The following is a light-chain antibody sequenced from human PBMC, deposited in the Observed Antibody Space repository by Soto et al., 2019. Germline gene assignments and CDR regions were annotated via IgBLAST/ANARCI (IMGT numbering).Light chain of an antibody. CDR1: QSISSSY. Sequence: EIVLTQSPGTLSLSPGKRATLSCRASQSISSSYLAWYQQRPGQAPRLLIYGASSRATGIPDRFSGSGSGTEFTLTISRLEPEDFAVYYCQQYGSSPTFGGGTKVDI. J-gene: IGKJ4*01. V-gene: IGKV3-20*01. CDR2: GAS. CDR3: QQYGSSPT.